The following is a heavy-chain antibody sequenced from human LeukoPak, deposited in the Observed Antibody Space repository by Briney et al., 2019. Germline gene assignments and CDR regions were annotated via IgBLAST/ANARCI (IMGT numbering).Heavy chain of an antibody. D-gene: IGHD6-13*01. V-gene: IGHV3-66*02. CDR3: ARDASGARIAGY. CDR2: IYSGGST. CDR1: GFTVSSKY. Sequence: GRSLRLSCAVSGFTVSSKYMSWVRQAPGQGREWVSVIYSGGSTYYADSVKGRFTISRDNSKNTLYLQMNSLRAEDTAVYYCARDASGARIAGYWGQGTLVTVSS. J-gene: IGHJ4*02.